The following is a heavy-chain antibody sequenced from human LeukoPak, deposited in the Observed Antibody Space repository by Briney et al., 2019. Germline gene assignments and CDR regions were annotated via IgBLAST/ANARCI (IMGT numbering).Heavy chain of an antibody. V-gene: IGHV3-23*01. CDR3: AKGRGSVGPEAFDI. CDR1: GFTFSSYA. Sequence: TGGSLRLSCAASGFTFSSYAMTWVHQAPGKGLEWVSGIRGSGGSTYYADSVKGRFTISRDNSKNTLYLQVNSLRAEDTAVYYCAKGRGSVGPEAFDIWGQGTVVTVSS. J-gene: IGHJ3*02. D-gene: IGHD1-26*01. CDR2: IRGSGGST.